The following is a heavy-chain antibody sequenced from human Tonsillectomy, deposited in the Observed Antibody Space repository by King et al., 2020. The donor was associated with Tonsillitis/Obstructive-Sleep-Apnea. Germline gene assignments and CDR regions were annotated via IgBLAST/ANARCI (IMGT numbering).Heavy chain of an antibody. D-gene: IGHD2-21*02. CDR2: INHSGST. CDR1: GGSFRVYY. Sequence: VQLQQWGAGLLKPSETLSLTCSVYGGSFRVYYWSWIRQPPGKGLEWIGEINHSGSTNYNPSLKSRVTISVDTCKNQFSLKLSAVTAADTAVYYCARYCHYYFYYWGQGTLVTVSS. CDR3: ARYCHYYFYY. V-gene: IGHV4-34*01. J-gene: IGHJ4*02.